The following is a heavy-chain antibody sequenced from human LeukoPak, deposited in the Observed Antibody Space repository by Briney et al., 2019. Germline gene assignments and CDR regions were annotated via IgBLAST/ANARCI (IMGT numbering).Heavy chain of an antibody. D-gene: IGHD2-21*01. CDR2: IYSTGST. V-gene: IGHV4-59*01. J-gene: IGHJ2*01. Sequence: SETLSLTCTVSGGSINNYYWSWIRQPPGKGLEWIGYIYSTGSTNYNPSLKSRATISLDTSKNQFSLKLSSVTAADTAVYYCARTAYARFFDLWGRGTLVTVSS. CDR1: GGSINNYY. CDR3: ARTAYARFFDL.